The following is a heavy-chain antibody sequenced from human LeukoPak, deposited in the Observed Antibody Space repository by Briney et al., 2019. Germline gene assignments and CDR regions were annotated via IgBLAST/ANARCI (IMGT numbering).Heavy chain of an antibody. V-gene: IGHV1-2*02. D-gene: IGHD2-2*02. CDR3: ARLSSPYCSSTSCYRGTKDFDY. CDR1: GYTFTGYY. CDR2: INPNSGGT. J-gene: IGHJ4*02. Sequence: ASVKVSCKASGYTFTGYYMHWVRQAPGQGLEWMGWINPNSGGTNYAQKFQGRVTMTRDTSISTAYMELSRLRSDDTAVYYCARLSSPYCSSTSCYRGTKDFDYWGQGTLVTVSS.